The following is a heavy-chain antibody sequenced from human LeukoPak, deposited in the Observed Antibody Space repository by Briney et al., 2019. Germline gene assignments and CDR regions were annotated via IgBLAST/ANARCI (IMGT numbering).Heavy chain of an antibody. Sequence: SETLSLTCTVSGGSISSSSYYWGWIRQPPGKGLEWIGSIYYSGSTYYNPSLKSRVAISVDTSKNQFSLKLSSVTAADTAVYYCARALNYDFWSGPQSRFDPWGQGTLVTVSS. J-gene: IGHJ5*02. CDR3: ARALNYDFWSGPQSRFDP. CDR1: GGSISSSSYY. V-gene: IGHV4-39*07. CDR2: IYYSGST. D-gene: IGHD3-3*01.